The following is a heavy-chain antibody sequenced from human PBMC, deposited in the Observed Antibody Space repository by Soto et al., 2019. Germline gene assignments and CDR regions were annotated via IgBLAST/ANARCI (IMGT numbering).Heavy chain of an antibody. V-gene: IGHV1-8*01. D-gene: IGHD3-3*01. J-gene: IGHJ6*02. CDR1: GYTFTSYD. Sequence: ASVKVSCKASGYTFTSYDINWVRQATGQGLEWMGWMNPNSGNTGYAQKFQGRVTMTRNTSISTAYMELSNLRSEDTAVYYCARGGGNTEIFYYYGMDVWGQGTTVTVSS. CDR2: MNPNSGNT. CDR3: ARGGGNTEIFYYYGMDV.